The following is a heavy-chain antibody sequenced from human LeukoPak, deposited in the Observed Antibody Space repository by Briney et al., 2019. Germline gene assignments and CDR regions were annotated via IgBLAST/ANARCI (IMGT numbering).Heavy chain of an antibody. Sequence: GGSLRLSCAASGFTFSSYGMHWVRQAPGKGLEWVAFIRYDGSNKYYADSVKGRFTISRDNSKNTLYLQMNSLRAEDTAVYYCARAERDAGVFDYWGQGTLVTVSS. CDR3: ARAERDAGVFDY. CDR1: GFTFSSYG. J-gene: IGHJ4*02. CDR2: IRYDGSNK. D-gene: IGHD3-3*01. V-gene: IGHV3-30*02.